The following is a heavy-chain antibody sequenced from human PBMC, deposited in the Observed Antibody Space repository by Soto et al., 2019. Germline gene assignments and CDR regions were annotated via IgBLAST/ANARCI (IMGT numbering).Heavy chain of an antibody. Sequence: QVQLAESGGGVVQPGRSLRLSCAASGFTFSSYGMHWVRQAPGKGLEWVAVISYDGSNKYYADSVKGRFTISRDNSKNTLYLQMNSLRAEDTAVYYCAKDEDYYGSGGLDYWGQGTLVTVSS. D-gene: IGHD3-10*01. V-gene: IGHV3-30*18. CDR3: AKDEDYYGSGGLDY. J-gene: IGHJ4*02. CDR2: ISYDGSNK. CDR1: GFTFSSYG.